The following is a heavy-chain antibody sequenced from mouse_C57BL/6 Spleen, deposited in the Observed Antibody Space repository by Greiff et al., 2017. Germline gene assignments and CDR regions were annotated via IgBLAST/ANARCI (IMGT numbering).Heavy chain of an antibody. V-gene: IGHV6-3*01. CDR2: IRLKSDTYAT. D-gene: IGHD1-1*01. CDR3: TYYYGSYWYFEV. J-gene: IGHJ1*03. CDR1: GFTFSNYW. Sequence: EVQLVESGGGLVQPGGSMKLSCVASGFTFSNYWMNWVRQSPEKGLEWVAQIRLKSDTYATHYAESVKGRFTISRDDSKSSVYQQMNNIRAEDTGIYYCTYYYGSYWYFEVWGTGTTVTVSA.